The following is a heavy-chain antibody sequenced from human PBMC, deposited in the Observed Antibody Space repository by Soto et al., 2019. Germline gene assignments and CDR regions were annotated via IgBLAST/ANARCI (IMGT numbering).Heavy chain of an antibody. CDR3: ARLAGYPPCLSYGTGV. D-gene: IGHD3-9*01. CDR1: GGSISSSTSY. Sequence: PSETLSLTCTVSGGSISSSTSYWGWIRQPPGKGLEWIGSIYYSGRADYNPYLKRRVTISVDTSKNDLSLKLSSVTAADTDVYYCARLAGYPPCLSYGTGVGGQVTPVTVS. J-gene: IGHJ6*02. CDR2: IYYSGRA. V-gene: IGHV4-39*02.